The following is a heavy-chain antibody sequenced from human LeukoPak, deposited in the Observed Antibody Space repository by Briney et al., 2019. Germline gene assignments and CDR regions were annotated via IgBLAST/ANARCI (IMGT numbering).Heavy chain of an antibody. Sequence: GGSLRLSCAASGFTFSSHWMSWVRQAPGKGLEWVANIKQDGSEKYYVDSVKGRFTISRDNAKNSLYLQMNSLRAEDTAVYYCASRRFLEWLSSPFDYWGQGTLVTVSS. CDR2: IKQDGSEK. CDR3: ASRRFLEWLSSPFDY. D-gene: IGHD3-3*01. J-gene: IGHJ4*02. CDR1: GFTFSSHW. V-gene: IGHV3-7*01.